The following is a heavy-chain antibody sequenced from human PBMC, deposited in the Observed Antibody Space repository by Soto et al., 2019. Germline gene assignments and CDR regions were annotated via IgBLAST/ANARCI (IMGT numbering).Heavy chain of an antibody. CDR1: GGSLSNYA. CDR3: ARDKDRQQLGGNYYYGIDV. Sequence: SVKVSCKASGGSLSNYAISWVRQAPGQGLEWMGGIIPIFSTPDYAQKFQGRVTITADESTTTAYMELTSLKSEDTAVYYCARDKDRQQLGGNYYYGIDVWGQGTTVTVSS. D-gene: IGHD2-15*01. CDR2: IIPIFSTP. V-gene: IGHV1-69*13. J-gene: IGHJ6*02.